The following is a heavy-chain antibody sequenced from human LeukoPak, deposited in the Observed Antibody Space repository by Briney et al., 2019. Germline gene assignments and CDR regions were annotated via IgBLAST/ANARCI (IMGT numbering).Heavy chain of an antibody. D-gene: IGHD5-24*01. J-gene: IGHJ3*02. V-gene: IGHV3-53*01. CDR2: FYSGGST. Sequence: PGGSLRRSCAASGLTVSSNYMSWVRQAPGKGLEWVSVFYSGGSTYYADSVKGRFTISRDNSKNTLYLQMNSLRAEDTAVYYCARENIRWPLAFDIWGQGTMVTVSS. CDR3: ARENIRWPLAFDI. CDR1: GLTVSSNY.